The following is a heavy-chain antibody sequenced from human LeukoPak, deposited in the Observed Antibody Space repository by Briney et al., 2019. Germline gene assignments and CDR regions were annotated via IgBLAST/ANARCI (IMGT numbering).Heavy chain of an antibody. D-gene: IGHD1-14*01. Sequence: AASVKVSCKASGGTFSSYAISWVRQAPGQGLEWMGIINPSGGSTSYAQKFQGRVTMTRDTSTSTVYMELSSLRSEDTAVYYCARDHHGIDYWGQGTLVTVSS. CDR1: GGTFSSYA. V-gene: IGHV1-46*01. CDR3: ARDHHGIDY. J-gene: IGHJ4*02. CDR2: INPSGGST.